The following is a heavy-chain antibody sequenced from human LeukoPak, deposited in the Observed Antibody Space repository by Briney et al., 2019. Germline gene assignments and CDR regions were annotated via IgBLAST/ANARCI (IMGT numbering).Heavy chain of an antibody. CDR2: INPNSGGT. J-gene: IGHJ6*03. CDR1: GYTFTGYY. D-gene: IGHD3-9*01. V-gene: IGHV1-2*02. Sequence: ASVKVSCKASGYTFTGYYMHWVRQAPGQGLEWMGWINPNSGGTNYAQKFQGRVTMTRDTSISTAYMELSRLRSEDTAVYYCARGDYDILTGYRYYYMDVWGKGTTVTVSS. CDR3: ARGDYDILTGYRYYYMDV.